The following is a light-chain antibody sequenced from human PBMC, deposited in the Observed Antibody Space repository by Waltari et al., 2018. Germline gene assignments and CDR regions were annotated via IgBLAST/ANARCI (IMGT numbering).Light chain of an antibody. Sequence: DIVMTQSPDSMPVSLGDSATINCKSSHSILYYSNNKNYLGWYQQKPWQPPKLLIYWASTRESGVPDRFSGSGSGTDFTLTISSLQAEDVAVYYCLQYYNTPRTFGGGTRVEIK. CDR1: HSILYYSNNKNY. CDR2: WAS. CDR3: LQYYNTPRT. V-gene: IGKV4-1*01. J-gene: IGKJ4*01.